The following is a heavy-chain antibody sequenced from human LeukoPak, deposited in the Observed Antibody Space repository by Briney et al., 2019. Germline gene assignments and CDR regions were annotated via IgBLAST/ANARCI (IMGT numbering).Heavy chain of an antibody. CDR3: ARDQRYCSSTSCYRMIWFDA. CDR2: INSEGSST. J-gene: IGHJ5*02. D-gene: IGHD2-2*02. V-gene: IGHV3-74*01. CDR1: GFSYSSYW. Sequence: GGSLRLSCAASGFSYSSYWMHWVRQAPGKGLVWVSGINSEGSSTSYADSVKGRFTISRDNAKNTLSLEMNSLRAEDTAVYYCARDQRYCSSTSCYRMIWFDAWGQGALVTVSS.